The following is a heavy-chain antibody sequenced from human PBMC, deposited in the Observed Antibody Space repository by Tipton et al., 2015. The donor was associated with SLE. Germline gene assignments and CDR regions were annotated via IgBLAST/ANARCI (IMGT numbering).Heavy chain of an antibody. CDR2: VYDSGSA. V-gene: IGHV4-59*01. Sequence: TLSLTCTVSGGSISRYYWSWIRQPPGKGLEWIGFVYDSGSAYYNPSLKSRVTISGDTSKNQFSLRLTSVTSADTAVYYCARGGEYSSSYNWFDPWGQGTLVTVSS. J-gene: IGHJ5*02. CDR3: ARGGEYSSSYNWFDP. D-gene: IGHD6-6*01. CDR1: GGSISRYY.